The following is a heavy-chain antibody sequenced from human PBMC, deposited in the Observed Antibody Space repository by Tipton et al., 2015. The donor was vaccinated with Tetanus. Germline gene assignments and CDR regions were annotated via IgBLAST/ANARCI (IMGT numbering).Heavy chain of an antibody. CDR1: GGSINSGGYY. D-gene: IGHD5-12*01. V-gene: IGHV4-31*03. J-gene: IGHJ4*02. Sequence: LRLSCTVSGGSINSGGYYWSWLRQHPGKGLEWIGYIYYTGNTYYNPSLKSRLTISVDTSKNQFSLNLRSVITADTAVYYCARANNDYPKKGPFDYWGQGILVTVSS. CDR3: ARANNDYPKKGPFDY. CDR2: IYYTGNT.